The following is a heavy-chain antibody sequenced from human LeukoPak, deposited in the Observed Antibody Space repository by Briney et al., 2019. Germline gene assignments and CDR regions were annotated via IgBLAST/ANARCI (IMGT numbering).Heavy chain of an antibody. CDR3: AXGTMFPYYFDY. CDR1: GFKXSSYS. CDR2: ISSSSSYI. J-gene: IGHJ4*02. D-gene: IGHD3-10*02. Sequence: XXXXSGFKXSSYSMKWVRQAPGKGLEWVSFISSSSSYIYYADSLKGRFTISRDNAKNSLYLQMNSLRAEDTAVYYCAXGTMFPYYFDYWGQGTLVTVSS. V-gene: IGHV3-21*01.